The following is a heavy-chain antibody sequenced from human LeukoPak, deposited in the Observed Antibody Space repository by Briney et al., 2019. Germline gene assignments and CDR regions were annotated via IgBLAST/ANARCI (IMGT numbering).Heavy chain of an antibody. J-gene: IGHJ4*02. D-gene: IGHD6-19*01. CDR2: ISYDGSNK. V-gene: IGHV3-30-3*01. CDR1: GFTFSSSA. CDR3: ARTVAGTGYFDY. Sequence: GGSLRLSCAASGFTFSSSAMHWVRQAPGKGLEWVAVISYDGSNKYYADSVKGRFTISRDNYKNTLYLQMNSLRAEDTAVYYCARTVAGTGYFDYWGQGTLVTVPS.